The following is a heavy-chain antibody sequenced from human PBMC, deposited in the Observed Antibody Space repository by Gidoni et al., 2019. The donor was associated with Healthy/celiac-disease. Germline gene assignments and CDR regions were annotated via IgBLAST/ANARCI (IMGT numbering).Heavy chain of an antibody. Sequence: QMQLVQSGPEVKKPGTSVKVSCKASGFTFTSSAVQWVRQARGQRLEWIGWIVVGSGNTNYAQKFQERVTITRDMSTSTAYMELSSLRSEDTAVYYCAAGKYYDFWSGRPDAFDIWGQGTMVTVSS. V-gene: IGHV1-58*01. CDR3: AAGKYYDFWSGRPDAFDI. D-gene: IGHD3-3*01. J-gene: IGHJ3*02. CDR2: IVVGSGNT. CDR1: GFTFTSSA.